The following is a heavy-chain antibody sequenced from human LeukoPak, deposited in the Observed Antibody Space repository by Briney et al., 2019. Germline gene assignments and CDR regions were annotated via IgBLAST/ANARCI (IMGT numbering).Heavy chain of an antibody. CDR2: IYYSGST. CDR3: ARSPGVVPAALQPLNYYYYYGMDV. Sequence: SETLSLTCTVSGGSISSGGYYWGWIRQPPGKGLEWIGSIYYSGSTYYNPSLKSRVTISVDTSKNQFSLKLSSVTAADTAVYYCARSPGVVPAALQPLNYYYYYGMDVWGQGTTVTVSS. V-gene: IGHV4-39*01. CDR1: GGSISSGGYY. D-gene: IGHD2-2*02. J-gene: IGHJ6*02.